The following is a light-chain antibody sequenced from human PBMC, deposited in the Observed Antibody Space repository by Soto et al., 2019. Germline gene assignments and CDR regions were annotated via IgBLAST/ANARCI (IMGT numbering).Light chain of an antibody. V-gene: IGKV3D-15*01. Sequence: MMITQSPATLPVSPGERITPPCMTIHSVNSHVEWYQQKTGKAPRLLIYGASSRSTGIPERFSGSGSGTGFTLTISSLQSEDFEVYYCQQYNNWPHTFGQGTKVDIK. CDR3: QQYNNWPHT. CDR1: HSVNSH. CDR2: GAS. J-gene: IGKJ2*01.